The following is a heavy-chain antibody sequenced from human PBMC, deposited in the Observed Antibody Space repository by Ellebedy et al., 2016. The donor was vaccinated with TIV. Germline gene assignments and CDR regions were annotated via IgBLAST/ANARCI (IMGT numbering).Heavy chain of an antibody. CDR1: GYTLTELS. D-gene: IGHD5-24*01. V-gene: IGHV1-24*01. Sequence: AASVKVSCKVSGYTLTELSMHWVRQAPGKGLEWMGGFDPEDGETIYAQKFQGRVTMTEDTSTDTAYMELSSLRSEDTAVYYCARGIDGYNFIGFDYWGQGTLVTVSS. CDR3: ARGIDGYNFIGFDY. J-gene: IGHJ4*02. CDR2: FDPEDGET.